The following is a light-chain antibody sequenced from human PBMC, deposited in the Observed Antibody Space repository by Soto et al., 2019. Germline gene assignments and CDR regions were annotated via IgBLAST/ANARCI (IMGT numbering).Light chain of an antibody. Sequence: IQMTQSPSSLSASVGDRVTITCRASQSISSYLNWYQQKPGKVPKRLIYEASSLESGVPSRFSGSGSGTEFTLTIAGLQPDDFATYYCQQFNSYPITFGQGTQREIK. CDR2: EAS. CDR3: QQFNSYPIT. V-gene: IGKV1-13*02. CDR1: QSISSY. J-gene: IGKJ5*01.